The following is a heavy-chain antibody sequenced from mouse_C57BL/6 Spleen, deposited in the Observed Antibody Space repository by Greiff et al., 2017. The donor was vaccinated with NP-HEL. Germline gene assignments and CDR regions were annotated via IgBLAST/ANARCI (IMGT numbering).Heavy chain of an antibody. CDR2: IYPGDGDI. V-gene: IGHV1-80*01. Sequence: QVQLKQSGAELVKPGASVKISCKASGYAFSSYWMNWVKQRPGKGLEWIGQIYPGDGDINYNGKFKGKATLTADKSSSTAYMQLSSLTSEDSAVYFCARRTGTRYFDVWGTGTTVTVSS. CDR3: ARRTGTRYFDV. CDR1: GYAFSSYW. D-gene: IGHD4-1*01. J-gene: IGHJ1*03.